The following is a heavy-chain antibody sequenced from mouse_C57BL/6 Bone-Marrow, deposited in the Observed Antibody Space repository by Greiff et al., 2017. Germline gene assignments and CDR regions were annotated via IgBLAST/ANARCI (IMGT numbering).Heavy chain of an antibody. CDR3: GGGYYTWFAY. D-gene: IGHD2-3*01. CDR1: GYTSTDYY. V-gene: IGHV1-26*01. CDR2: INPNNGGT. Sequence: EVQLQQSGPELVKPGASVKISCKASGYTSTDYYMNWVKQSHGKSLEWIVDINPNNGGTSYNQKFKGKATVTVDKSSSTAYMELRSLTSADSAVYYCGGGYYTWFAYWGQGTLVTVSA. J-gene: IGHJ3*01.